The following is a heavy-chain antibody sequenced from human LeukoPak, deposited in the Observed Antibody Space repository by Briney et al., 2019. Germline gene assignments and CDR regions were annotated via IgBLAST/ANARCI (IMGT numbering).Heavy chain of an antibody. Sequence: PSETLSLTCTVSGGSINSGDYYWSWIRQPPGEGLEWIGFTHYSGSTYYNPSLKSPVVISLDTSKNQLSLKLNFVTAADTAVYYCARSYCGTPACSRNHHYYYYMDVWGKGTTVTVSS. CDR1: GGSINSGDYY. CDR2: THYSGST. V-gene: IGHV4-30-4*08. D-gene: IGHD4-23*01. CDR3: ARSYCGTPACSRNHHYYYYMDV. J-gene: IGHJ6*03.